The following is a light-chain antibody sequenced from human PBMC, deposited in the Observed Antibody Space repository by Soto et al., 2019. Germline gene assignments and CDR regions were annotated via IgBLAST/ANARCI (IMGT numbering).Light chain of an antibody. J-gene: IGLJ2*01. Sequence: QSALTQPASVSGSPGQSITISCTGTSNDVGGYNYVSWYQHHPGEAPKLMIFEVTKRPSGVSNRFSGSKSGNTASLTISGLQAEDEADYYCSSYTTSTTRIIFGGGTKVTVL. CDR1: SNDVGGYNY. V-gene: IGLV2-14*01. CDR3: SSYTTSTTRII. CDR2: EVT.